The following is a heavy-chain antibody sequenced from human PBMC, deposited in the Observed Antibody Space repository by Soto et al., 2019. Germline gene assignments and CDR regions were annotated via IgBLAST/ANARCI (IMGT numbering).Heavy chain of an antibody. V-gene: IGHV1-8*01. CDR1: GYTFTSYD. CDR2: MNPNSGNT. J-gene: IGHJ6*03. D-gene: IGHD3-3*01. Sequence: ASVKVSCKASGYTFTSYDINWARQATGQGLEWMGWMNPNSGNTGYAQKFQGRVTMTRNTSISTAYMELSSLRSEDTAVYYCARRPLYYDFWSGYYPYYYYYYMDVWGKGTTVTVSS. CDR3: ARRPLYYDFWSGYYPYYYYYYMDV.